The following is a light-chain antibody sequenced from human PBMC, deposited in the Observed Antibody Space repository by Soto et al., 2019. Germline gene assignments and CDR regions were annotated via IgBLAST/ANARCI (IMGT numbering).Light chain of an antibody. CDR1: QSVSSY. V-gene: IGKV3-11*01. CDR3: QQRSNCSRLT. Sequence: EIVLTQSPATLSLSPGERATLSCRASQSVSSYLAWYQQKPGQAPRLLIYHAPNRATGIPARFSGSGSGTDFTLTISSLEPEDFAVYYCQQRSNCSRLTCAGGTKADIK. J-gene: IGKJ4*01. CDR2: HAP.